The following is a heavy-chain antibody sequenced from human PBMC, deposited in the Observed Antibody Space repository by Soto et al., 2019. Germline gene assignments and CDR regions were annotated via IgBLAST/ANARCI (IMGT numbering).Heavy chain of an antibody. CDR1: GYTFNSYG. CDR2: IRVKNGNT. V-gene: IGHV1-18*01. D-gene: IGHD1-26*01. Sequence: ASVKVSCKASGYTFNSYGISWVRQAPGQGLEWMGWIRVKNGNTNYAQNFQGRFTMTTDTSTSTAYMELRSLRSDDTAVYDCARGATVGDFWGQGTMVTVSS. J-gene: IGHJ3*01. CDR3: ARGATVGDF.